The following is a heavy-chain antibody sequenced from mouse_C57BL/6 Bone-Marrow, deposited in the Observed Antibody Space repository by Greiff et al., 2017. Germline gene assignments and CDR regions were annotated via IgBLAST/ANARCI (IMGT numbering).Heavy chain of an antibody. D-gene: IGHD2-2*01. J-gene: IGHJ4*01. CDR1: GFTFSSYA. CDR3: AREWLPCYGAMDY. Sequence: EVQGVESGGGLVKPGGSLKLSCAASGFTFSSYAMSWVRQTPEKRLEWVATISDGGSCTYYPDNVKGRFTITRDNAKNNLYLQMSHLKSEDTAMYYCAREWLPCYGAMDYWGQGTSVTVSS. CDR2: ISDGGSCT. V-gene: IGHV5-4*01.